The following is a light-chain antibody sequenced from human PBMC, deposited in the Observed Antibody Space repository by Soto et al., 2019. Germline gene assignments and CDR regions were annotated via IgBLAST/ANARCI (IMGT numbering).Light chain of an antibody. V-gene: IGKV3-20*01. J-gene: IGKJ5*01. CDR2: DAS. CDR1: QSVPRSY. Sequence: IVLTQSPGTLSLSPGERATLSCRASQSVPRSYLAWYQQRPGQAPTLLIYDASNRATGSPDRFGGSESGTDFTLTISSLEPEDFAVYYCQQYDWSPLTFGQGTRLEIK. CDR3: QQYDWSPLT.